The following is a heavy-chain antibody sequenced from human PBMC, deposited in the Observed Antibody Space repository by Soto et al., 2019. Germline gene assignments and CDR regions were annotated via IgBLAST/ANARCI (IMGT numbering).Heavy chain of an antibody. J-gene: IGHJ5*02. CDR2: IYYSGST. CDR3: VRDQADAAIWGDWFDP. Sequence: SETLSLTCTVSGASVRSGSSYWSWIRQPPGKGLEWIGYIYYSGSTNYNPSLKSRVTMSVDMSKNQFSLKLTSVTAADTAIYFCVRDQADAAIWGDWFDPWGQGALVTVSS. V-gene: IGHV4-61*01. D-gene: IGHD3-16*01. CDR1: GASVRSGSSY.